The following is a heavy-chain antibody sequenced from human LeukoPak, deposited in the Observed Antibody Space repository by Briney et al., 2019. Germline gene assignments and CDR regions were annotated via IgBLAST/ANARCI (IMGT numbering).Heavy chain of an antibody. CDR3: AKSPVSSCRGSFCYPFDY. J-gene: IGHJ4*02. V-gene: IGHV3-30*02. D-gene: IGHD2-15*01. Sequence: PGGSLRLSCAASGFTFSSYGMHWVRQAPGKGLEWVAFIRYDGSNKYYADSVKGRFTISTDNSRNTLYLQMNTLRAEDTAVYFCAKSPVSSCRGSFCYPFDYWGQGNLVTVSS. CDR2: IRYDGSNK. CDR1: GFTFSSYG.